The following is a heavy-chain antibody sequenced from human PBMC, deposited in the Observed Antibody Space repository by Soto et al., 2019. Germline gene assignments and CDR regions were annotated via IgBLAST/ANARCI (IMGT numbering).Heavy chain of an antibody. CDR2: IKQDGSER. CDR3: VGGSGWVMTD. Sequence: EVQLVESGGGLVQPGGSLRLSCVASGFSLSSYWMNWVRQAPGKGLEWVANIKQDGSERNYVDSVKGRFTISRDNAKNSQYLQMNSLRVEDTAVYYCVGGSGWVMTDWGQGTLLTVSS. V-gene: IGHV3-7*04. CDR1: GFSLSSYW. J-gene: IGHJ4*02. D-gene: IGHD6-19*01.